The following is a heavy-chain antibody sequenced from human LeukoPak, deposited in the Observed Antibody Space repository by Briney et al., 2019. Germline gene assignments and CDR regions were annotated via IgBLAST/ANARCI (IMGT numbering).Heavy chain of an antibody. CDR1: GGSISSGGSY. V-gene: IGHV4-31*03. J-gene: IGHJ3*02. CDR2: IYYSGST. Sequence: SQTLSLTCTVSGGSISSGGSYWSWIRQHPGKGLEWFGYIYYSGSTYYNPSLKSRVTISVDTSKNQFSLKLSSVTAADTAVYYRARDHHYYDSSHDAFDIWGQGTMVTVSS. CDR3: ARDHHYYDSSHDAFDI. D-gene: IGHD3-22*01.